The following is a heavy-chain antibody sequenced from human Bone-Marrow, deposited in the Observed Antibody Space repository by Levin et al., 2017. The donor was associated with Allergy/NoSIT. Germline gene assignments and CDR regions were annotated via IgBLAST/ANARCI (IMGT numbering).Heavy chain of an antibody. Sequence: SETLSLTCTVSGGSISGGGYYWSWIRQHPGKGLEWIGYIYYSGNTYYNPSLKSRVIISVVTSTNQLSLKLTSVTVADTAGYYCARFNGYDFDYWGQGTLVTVSS. J-gene: IGHJ4*02. D-gene: IGHD5-12*01. V-gene: IGHV4-31*03. CDR3: ARFNGYDFDY. CDR2: IYYSGNT. CDR1: GGSISGGGYY.